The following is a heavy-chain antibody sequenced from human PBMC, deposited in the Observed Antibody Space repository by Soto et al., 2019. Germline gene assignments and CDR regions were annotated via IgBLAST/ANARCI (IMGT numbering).Heavy chain of an antibody. J-gene: IGHJ4*02. V-gene: IGHV3-13*01. CDR3: ARGYYDSSTEGGFDY. CDR2: IGTAGDT. Sequence: EVQLVESGGGLVQPGGSLRLSCAASGFTFSSYDMHWVRQATGKGLEWVSAIGTAGDTYYPGSVKGRFTISRENAKNSLYLQMNSLRAGDTAVYYCARGYYDSSTEGGFDYWGQGTLVTVPS. D-gene: IGHD3-22*01. CDR1: GFTFSSYD.